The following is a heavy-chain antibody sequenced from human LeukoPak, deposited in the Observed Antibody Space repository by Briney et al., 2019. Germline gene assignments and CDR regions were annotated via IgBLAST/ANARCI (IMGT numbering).Heavy chain of an antibody. CDR3: ARSSHDQYNWFDP. V-gene: IGHV3-11*01. J-gene: IGHJ5*02. CDR1: GFTFSDYY. CDR2: ISSSGSTI. D-gene: IGHD2-2*01. Sequence: GGSLRLSCAASGFTFSDYYMSWLRQAPGKGLEWVSYISSSGSTIYYADSVKGRFTISRDNAKNSLYLQMNSLRAEDTAVYYCARSSHDQYNWFDPWGQGTLVTVSS.